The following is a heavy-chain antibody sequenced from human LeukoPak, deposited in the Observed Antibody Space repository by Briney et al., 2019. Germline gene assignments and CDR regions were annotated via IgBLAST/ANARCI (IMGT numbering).Heavy chain of an antibody. D-gene: IGHD6-13*01. CDR1: GFTFDDYA. V-gene: IGHV3-9*01. CDR3: AKDGAAMDV. Sequence: GGSLRLSRAASGFTFDDYAMHWVRQAPGKGLEWVSGISWNSGSIGYADSVKGRFTISRDNAKNSLYLQMNSLRAEDTVLYYCAKDGAAMDVWGKGTTVTVSS. J-gene: IGHJ6*04. CDR2: ISWNSGSI.